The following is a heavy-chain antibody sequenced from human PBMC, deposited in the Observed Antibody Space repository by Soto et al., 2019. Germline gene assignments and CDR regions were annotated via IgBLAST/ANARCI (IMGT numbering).Heavy chain of an antibody. V-gene: IGHV1-18*01. J-gene: IGHJ5*02. CDR1: GYTFTSYG. Sequence: QVQLVQSGAEVKKPGASVKVSCKASGYTFTSYGISWVRQAPGQGLEWMGRISAYNGNTNYAQKLQGRVTMTTDTPTSTAYMELMSLTPDDTAVYYCARVVGALGHWFDPWGQATLVTVSS. D-gene: IGHD1-26*01. CDR2: ISAYNGNT. CDR3: ARVVGALGHWFDP.